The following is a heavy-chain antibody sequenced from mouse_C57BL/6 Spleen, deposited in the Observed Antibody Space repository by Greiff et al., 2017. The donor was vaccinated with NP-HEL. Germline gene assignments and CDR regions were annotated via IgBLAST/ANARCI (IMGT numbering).Heavy chain of an antibody. V-gene: IGHV5-17*01. D-gene: IGHD1-1*01. CDR1: GFTFSDYG. Sequence: EVQLVESGGGLVKPGGSLKLSCAASGFTFSDYGMHWVRQAPEKGLEWVAYISSGSSTIYYADTVKGRFTISRDNAKNTLFLQMTSLRSEDTAMYYCARIITTVVADYYAMDYWGQGTSVTVSS. J-gene: IGHJ4*01. CDR3: ARIITTVVADYYAMDY. CDR2: ISSGSSTI.